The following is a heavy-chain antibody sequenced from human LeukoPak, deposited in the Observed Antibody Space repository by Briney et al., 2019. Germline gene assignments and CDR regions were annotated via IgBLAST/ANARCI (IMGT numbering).Heavy chain of an antibody. J-gene: IGHJ5*02. D-gene: IGHD6-19*01. V-gene: IGHV3-21*01. CDR3: ARHSVRGSGWYGEPWFDP. Sequence: GGSLRLSCAASGFTFSSYSMNWVRQAPGEGLEWVSSISSSSSYIYYADSVKGRFTISRDNAKNSLYLQMNSLRAEDTAVYYCARHSVRGSGWYGEPWFDPWGQGTLVTVSS. CDR2: ISSSSSYI. CDR1: GFTFSSYS.